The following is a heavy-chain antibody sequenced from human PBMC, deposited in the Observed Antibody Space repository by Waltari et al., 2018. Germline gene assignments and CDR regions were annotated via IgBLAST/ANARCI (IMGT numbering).Heavy chain of an antibody. CDR3: AKPFYNWDDPLDS. Sequence: EVQPLASGGDFVQPGGSLRLSCPISGFRFGTKPITWVSQAPGTGLEWVAAISVSDDTFYALSVNGRFSISRDTSRNTVYLHMNSLRAEDTAVYYCAKPFYNWDDPLDSWGQGTLVTVSS. CDR1: GFRFGTKP. J-gene: IGHJ4*02. D-gene: IGHD1-20*01. CDR2: ISVSDDT. V-gene: IGHV3-23*01.